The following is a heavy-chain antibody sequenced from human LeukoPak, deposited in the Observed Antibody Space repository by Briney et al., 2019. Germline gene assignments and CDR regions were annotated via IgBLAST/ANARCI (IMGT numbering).Heavy chain of an antibody. J-gene: IGHJ5*02. Sequence: QPGGSLRLSCAASGFTFSSYAMSWVRQAPGKGLEWVSAISGSGGSTYYADSVKGRFTISRDNSKNTLYLQMNSLRAEDTAVYYCAKPLYCSSTSCYSSWGQGTLVTVSS. D-gene: IGHD2-2*01. V-gene: IGHV3-23*01. CDR3: AKPLYCSSTSCYSS. CDR1: GFTFSSYA. CDR2: ISGSGGST.